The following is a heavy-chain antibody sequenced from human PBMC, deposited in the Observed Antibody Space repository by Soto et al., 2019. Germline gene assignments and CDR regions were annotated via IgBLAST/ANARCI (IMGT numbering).Heavy chain of an antibody. CDR2: IYYSGST. CDR3: ASYRGGYYPNFDY. D-gene: IGHD3-22*01. CDR1: GGSISSYY. V-gene: IGHV4-59*08. J-gene: IGHJ4*02. Sequence: SSETLSLTCTVSGGSISSYYWSWIRQPPGKGLEWIGYIYYSGSTNYNPSLKSRVTISVDTSKNQFSLKLSSVTAADTAVYYCASYRGGYYPNFDYWGQGTLVTVSS.